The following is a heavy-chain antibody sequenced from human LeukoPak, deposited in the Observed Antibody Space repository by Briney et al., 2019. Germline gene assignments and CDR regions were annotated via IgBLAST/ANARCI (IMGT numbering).Heavy chain of an antibody. CDR2: ISSSSSYI. CDR1: GFTFSSYS. Sequence: GGSLRLSCAASGFTFSSYSMKWVRQAPGEGLEWDSSISSSSSYIYYADSVKGRFTISRDNAKNSLYLQTNSLRAEDTAVYYCASTGYSAGKYYFDYWGQGTLVTVSS. CDR3: ASTGYSAGKYYFDY. J-gene: IGHJ4*02. D-gene: IGHD2-15*01. V-gene: IGHV3-21*01.